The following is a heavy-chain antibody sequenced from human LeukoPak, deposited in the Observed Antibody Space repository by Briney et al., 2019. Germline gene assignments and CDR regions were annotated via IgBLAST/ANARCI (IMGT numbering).Heavy chain of an antibody. V-gene: IGHV3-30*02. CDR1: GFTFSSYG. CDR2: IWYDGSNK. D-gene: IGHD2-15*01. CDR3: AKVGTLGYCSGGSCYSAGDDAFDI. J-gene: IGHJ3*02. Sequence: GGSLRLSCAASGFTFSSYGMHWVRQAPGKGLEWVAVIWYDGSNKYYADSVKGRFTISRDNSKNTLYLQMNGLRAEDTAVYYCAKVGTLGYCSGGSCYSAGDDAFDIWGQGTMVTVSS.